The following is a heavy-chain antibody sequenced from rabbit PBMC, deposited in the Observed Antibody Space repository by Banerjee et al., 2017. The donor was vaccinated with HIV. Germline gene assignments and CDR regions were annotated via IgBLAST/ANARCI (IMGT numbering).Heavy chain of an antibody. CDR2: IYAGSSGST. D-gene: IGHD1-1*01. V-gene: IGHV1S45*01. CDR3: ARDLAYGGSSGDYAGYYFNL. Sequence: QEQLEESGGDLVKPEGSLTLTCTASGVSFSSSYWICWVRQAPGKGLEWIACIYAGSSGSTYYASWAKGRFTISKTSSTTVTLQMTSLTAADTATYFCARDLAYGGSSGDYAGYYFNLWGPGTLVTVS. J-gene: IGHJ4*01. CDR1: GVSFSSSYW.